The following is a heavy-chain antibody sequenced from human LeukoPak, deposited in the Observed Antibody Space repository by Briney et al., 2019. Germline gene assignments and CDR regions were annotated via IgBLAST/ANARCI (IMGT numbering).Heavy chain of an antibody. CDR3: ARGSAARPA. D-gene: IGHD6-6*01. CDR1: GGSFSGYY. V-gene: IGHV4-34*01. Sequence: SEALSLTCAVYGGSFSGYYWSWIRQPPGKGLEWIGEINHSGSTNYNPSLKSRVTISVDTSKNQFSLKLSSVTAADTAVYYCARGSAARPAWGQGTLVTVSS. CDR2: INHSGST. J-gene: IGHJ4*02.